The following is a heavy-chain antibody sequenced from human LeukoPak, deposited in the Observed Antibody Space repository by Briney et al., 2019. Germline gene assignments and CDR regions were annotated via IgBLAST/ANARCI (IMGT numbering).Heavy chain of an antibody. Sequence: ASVKVSCKASGYTFTGYYMHWVRQAPGQGLEWMGWIKPNSGGTNYAQKFQGRVNLTRDTSIRTAYMERSRLRSDVTAVYYCARGVTKDLQYWGEGALVTVSS. J-gene: IGHJ1*01. V-gene: IGHV1-2*02. CDR3: ARGVTKDLQY. CDR1: GYTFTGYY. D-gene: IGHD4-17*01. CDR2: IKPNSGGT.